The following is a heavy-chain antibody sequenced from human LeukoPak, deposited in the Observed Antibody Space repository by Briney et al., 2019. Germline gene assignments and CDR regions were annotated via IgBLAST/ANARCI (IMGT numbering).Heavy chain of an antibody. D-gene: IGHD3-22*01. CDR2: IYPGDSDT. Sequence: GESLKISCKASGYSFTSYWIGWVRQLPEKGLERMGIIYPGDSDTRYSPSFQGQVTISADKSISTAYLQWSSLKASDTAMYYCARERSSGYYTEDAFDIWGQGTMVTVSS. CDR1: GYSFTSYW. CDR3: ARERSSGYYTEDAFDI. V-gene: IGHV5-51*01. J-gene: IGHJ3*02.